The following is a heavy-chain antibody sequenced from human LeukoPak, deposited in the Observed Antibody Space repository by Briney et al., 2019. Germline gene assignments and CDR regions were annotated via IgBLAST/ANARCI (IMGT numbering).Heavy chain of an antibody. CDR3: ARDSESYFMVDY. V-gene: IGHV4-30-4*08. D-gene: IGHD1-26*01. CDR1: GGSISSGDYY. J-gene: IGHJ4*02. CDR2: IYYSGST. Sequence: SETLSLTCTVSGGSISSGDYYWSWIRQPPGKGLEWIGYIYYSGSTYYNPSLKSRVTISVDTSKNQFSLKLSSVTAADTAVYYCARDSESYFMVDYWGQGTLVTVSS.